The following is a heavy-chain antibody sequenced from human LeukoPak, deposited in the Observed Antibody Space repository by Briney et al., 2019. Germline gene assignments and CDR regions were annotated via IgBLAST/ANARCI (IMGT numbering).Heavy chain of an antibody. Sequence: SETLSLTCTVSGGSISSYYWSWIRQPPGKGLEWIGYIYYSGSTNYNPSLKSRVTISVDTSKYQFSLKLSSVTAADTAVYYCARGRAYSSSWPFDYWGHGTLVTVSS. CDR1: GGSISSYY. D-gene: IGHD6-13*01. J-gene: IGHJ4*01. V-gene: IGHV4-59*08. CDR2: IYYSGST. CDR3: ARGRAYSSSWPFDY.